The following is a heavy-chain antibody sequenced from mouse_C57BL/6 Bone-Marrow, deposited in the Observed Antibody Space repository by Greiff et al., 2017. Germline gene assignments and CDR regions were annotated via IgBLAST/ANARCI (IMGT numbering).Heavy chain of an antibody. D-gene: IGHD2-4*01. CDR1: AYPFTSSW. J-gene: IGHJ1*03. CDR3: SRKDDDYHDDWYFDV. V-gene: IGHV1-52*01. Sequence: QVQLQQPGASLSRPASSVPLSCNPSAYPFTSSWMHLVKQRPIQGLEWICNIDPSDSETHYNQKLKDKANLTVHNYSSPYYLQLSSLTSEDSAVYFCSRKDDDYHDDWYFDVRRTWATVTV. CDR2: IDPSDSET.